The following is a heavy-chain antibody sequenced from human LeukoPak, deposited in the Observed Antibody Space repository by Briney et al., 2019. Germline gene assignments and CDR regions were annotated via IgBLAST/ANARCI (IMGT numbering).Heavy chain of an antibody. Sequence: GGSLRLSCAASGFTFEDFAMHWVRQAPGKGLEWVSLISSSGDNTYYADSVKGRFTISRDNSKNTLYLQMNSLRAEDTAVYYCAKLVGVTTVVTPNWFDPWGQGTLVTVSS. J-gene: IGHJ5*02. D-gene: IGHD4-23*01. CDR1: GFTFEDFA. CDR3: AKLVGVTTVVTPNWFDP. V-gene: IGHV3-23*01. CDR2: ISSSGDNT.